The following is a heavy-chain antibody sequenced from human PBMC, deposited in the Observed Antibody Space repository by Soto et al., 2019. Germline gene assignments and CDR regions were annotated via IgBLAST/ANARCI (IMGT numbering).Heavy chain of an antibody. CDR3: ARFTYDSSGYYLAFIDY. CDR2: IYPGDSDT. V-gene: IGHV5-51*01. J-gene: IGHJ4*02. D-gene: IGHD3-22*01. CDR1: VYSFTSYW. Sequence: GESLKISCKGSVYSFTSYWIGWVRQMPGKGLEWMGIIYPGDSDTRYSPSFQGQVTISADKSISTAYLQWSSLKASDTAMYYCARFTYDSSGYYLAFIDYWGQGTLVTVSS.